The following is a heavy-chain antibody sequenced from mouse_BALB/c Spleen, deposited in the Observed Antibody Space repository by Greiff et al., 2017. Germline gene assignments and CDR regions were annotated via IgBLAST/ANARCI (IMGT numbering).Heavy chain of an antibody. D-gene: IGHD2-14*01. Sequence: EVKLMESGGGLVQPGGSRKLSCAASGFTFSSFGMHWVRQAPEKGLEWVAYISSGSSTIYYADTVKGRFTISRDNPKNTLFLQMTSLRSEDTAMYYCARESYRYGNYAMDYWGQGTSVTVSS. CDR3: ARESYRYGNYAMDY. CDR2: ISSGSSTI. V-gene: IGHV5-17*02. CDR1: GFTFSSFG. J-gene: IGHJ4*01.